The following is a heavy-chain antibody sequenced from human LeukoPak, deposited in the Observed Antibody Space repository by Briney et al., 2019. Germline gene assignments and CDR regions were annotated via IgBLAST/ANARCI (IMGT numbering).Heavy chain of an antibody. CDR2: ISPYNGNT. J-gene: IGHJ4*02. CDR1: GNTFINYG. D-gene: IGHD1-26*01. CDR3: AREESIGRYQFLHEY. V-gene: IGHV1-18*01. Sequence: ASVKVSCKASGNTFINYGITWVRQAPGQGLEWMGWISPYNGNTKYLQKFQGRVTMTTDTSTSTASMEVRSLRSDDTAVYYCAREESIGRYQFLHEYWGQGTLATVSS.